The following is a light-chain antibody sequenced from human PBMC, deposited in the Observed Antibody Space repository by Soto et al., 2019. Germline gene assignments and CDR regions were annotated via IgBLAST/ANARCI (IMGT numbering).Light chain of an antibody. CDR2: AAS. J-gene: IGKJ3*01. V-gene: IGKV1-9*01. Sequence: IQLTQSPSSLSASVGDRVTITCRASQVISRYLAWYQQKPGKAPNLLIYAASTLPSGDPSRFSGSGSGTDFTLTISTLQPEDFATYSCQQSNSYPRTVGPGTKVATK. CDR1: QVISRY. CDR3: QQSNSYPRT.